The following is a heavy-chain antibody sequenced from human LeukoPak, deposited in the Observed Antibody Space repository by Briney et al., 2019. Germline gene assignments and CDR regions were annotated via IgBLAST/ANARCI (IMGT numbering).Heavy chain of an antibody. CDR1: GFTFDSYW. Sequence: GGSLRLSCATSGFTFDSYWMSWVRQAPGKGLEWVANIKEDGSEKYYVDSVKGRFTISRDNAKNSVYLQMNSLRADDTAVYYCARGYSSSWYSLHRPHFDYWGQGTLVTVSS. J-gene: IGHJ4*02. CDR3: ARGYSSSWYSLHRPHFDY. D-gene: IGHD6-13*01. V-gene: IGHV3-7*04. CDR2: IKEDGSEK.